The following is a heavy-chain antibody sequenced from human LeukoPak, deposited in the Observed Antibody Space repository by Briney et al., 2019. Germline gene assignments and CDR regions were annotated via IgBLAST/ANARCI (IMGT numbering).Heavy chain of an antibody. Sequence: SETLSLTCTVSGASISSRYWSWIRQSPGKGLEWIGYISYSGITNYNPSLKSRVTISVDTSKNHFSLRLSSVTAADTAVYYCASRAHCSGGSCYGNWFDPWGQGTLVTVSS. CDR3: ASRAHCSGGSCYGNWFDP. V-gene: IGHV4-59*11. J-gene: IGHJ5*02. CDR1: GASISSRY. D-gene: IGHD2-15*01. CDR2: ISYSGIT.